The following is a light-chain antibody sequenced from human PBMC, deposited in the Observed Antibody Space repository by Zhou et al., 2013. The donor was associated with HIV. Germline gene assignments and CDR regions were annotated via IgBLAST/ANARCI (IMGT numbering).Light chain of an antibody. V-gene: IGKV1-9*01. CDR3: QQLNSYPRGFT. Sequence: DIQLTQSPSFLSASVGDRVTITCRASQGISSYLAWYQQKPGKAPKLLIYAASTLQSGVPSRFSGSGSGTEFTLTISSLQPEDFATYYCQQLNSYPRGFTFGPRDRNGISN. CDR2: AAS. J-gene: IGKJ3*01. CDR1: QGISSY.